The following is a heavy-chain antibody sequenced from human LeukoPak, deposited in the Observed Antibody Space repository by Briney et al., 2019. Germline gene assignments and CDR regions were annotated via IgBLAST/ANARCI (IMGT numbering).Heavy chain of an antibody. CDR2: IWYDGSNK. V-gene: IGHV3-33*01. CDR1: GFTFSSYG. J-gene: IGHJ4*02. D-gene: IGHD3-22*01. Sequence: GGSLRLSCAASGFTFSSYGMHWVRQAPGKGLEWVAVIWYDGSNKYYADSVKGRFTISRDNSKNTLYLQMNSLRAEDTAVYYCARVDSSGYYYGDYWGQGTLVTVSS. CDR3: ARVDSSGYYYGDY.